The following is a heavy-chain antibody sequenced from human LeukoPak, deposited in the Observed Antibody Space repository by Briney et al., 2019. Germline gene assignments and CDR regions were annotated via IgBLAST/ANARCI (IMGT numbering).Heavy chain of an antibody. Sequence: GGSLRLSCAASGFTFCTYWMSWVRQPPGKGLDWVANIKQDGSEKYYVDSVKGRFTISRDNAKKSLYLQMNSLRAEDTGVYYCARDRVIAAAGYWGQGTLVTVSS. CDR1: GFTFCTYW. CDR3: ARDRVIAAAGY. CDR2: IKQDGSEK. J-gene: IGHJ4*02. V-gene: IGHV3-7*01. D-gene: IGHD6-13*01.